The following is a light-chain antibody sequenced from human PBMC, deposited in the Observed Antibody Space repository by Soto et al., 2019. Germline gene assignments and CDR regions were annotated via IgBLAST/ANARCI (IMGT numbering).Light chain of an antibody. CDR2: GAS. CDR1: QSVSGK. J-gene: IGKJ3*01. CDR3: QPYNSWPPNT. V-gene: IGKV3-15*01. Sequence: EIVMTQSPATLSVSPGERATLSCRASQSVSGKLAWYQQKPGQAPRLLIYGASTRATGVPAGFSGSGSGTDFTLTISSLQSEDFAVYYCQPYNSWPPNTFGPGTKVDV.